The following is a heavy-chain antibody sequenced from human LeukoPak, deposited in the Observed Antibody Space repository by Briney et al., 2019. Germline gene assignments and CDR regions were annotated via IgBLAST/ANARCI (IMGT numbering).Heavy chain of an antibody. J-gene: IGHJ5*02. V-gene: IGHV4-39*01. D-gene: IGHD3-10*01. Sequence: SETLSLTCTVSGGSISSSSYYWGWIRQPPGKGLEWIGSIYYSGSTYYNPSLKSRVTISVDTSKNQFSLKLSSVIAADMAVYYCARHVFRASYGSGSYYTHNWFDPWGQGTLVTVSS. CDR2: IYYSGST. CDR3: ARHVFRASYGSGSYYTHNWFDP. CDR1: GGSISSSSYY.